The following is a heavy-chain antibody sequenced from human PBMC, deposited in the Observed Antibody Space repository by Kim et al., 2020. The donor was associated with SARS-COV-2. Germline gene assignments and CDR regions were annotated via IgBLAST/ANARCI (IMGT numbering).Heavy chain of an antibody. J-gene: IGHJ5*02. V-gene: IGHV3-20*01. Sequence: GGSLRLSCAASGFTFDDYGMTWVRQAPGKGLEWVSGINWNGGSTGYADSVKGRFTISRDNAKNSLYLQMSSLRAEDTALYLCARAGAAAGTVRGWFDPWGQGTLVTVSS. CDR3: ARAGAAAGTVRGWFDP. CDR1: GFTFDDYG. D-gene: IGHD6-13*01. CDR2: INWNGGST.